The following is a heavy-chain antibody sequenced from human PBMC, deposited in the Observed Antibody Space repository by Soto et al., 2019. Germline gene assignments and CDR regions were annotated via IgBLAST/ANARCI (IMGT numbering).Heavy chain of an antibody. Sequence: WASVKVSCKASGGTSSSYAISWVRQAPGQGLEWRGGIIPIFGTANYAQKFQGRVTNTADESTSTAYMERSSLRYEDTAVYYCARGGTIFGVVIDPYGMDGWGQGTTVTVSS. D-gene: IGHD3-3*01. CDR2: IIPIFGTA. V-gene: IGHV1-69*13. CDR3: ARGGTIFGVVIDPYGMDG. J-gene: IGHJ6*02. CDR1: GGTSSSYA.